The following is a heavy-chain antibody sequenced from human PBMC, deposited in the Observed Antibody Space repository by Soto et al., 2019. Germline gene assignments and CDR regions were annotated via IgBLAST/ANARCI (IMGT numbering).Heavy chain of an antibody. V-gene: IGHV4-34*01. Sequence: QVQLQQWGAGLLKPSETLSLTCAVNGGSFTGYYWSWVRQPPGKGLEWIGEVKDGGVTNYSPSLRSRVTISSDAPKKQFSLKVPSVNAADTAVYYCTRGQEGVVATHWDQGTLVTVSS. CDR2: VKDGGVT. CDR3: TRGQEGVVATH. CDR1: GGSFTGYY. D-gene: IGHD5-12*01. J-gene: IGHJ4*02.